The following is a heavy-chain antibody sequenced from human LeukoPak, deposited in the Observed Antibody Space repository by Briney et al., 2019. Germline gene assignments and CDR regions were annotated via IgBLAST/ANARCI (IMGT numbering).Heavy chain of an antibody. Sequence: GRSLRLSCTASGFTFCDYAMSWVRQAPGKGLEWVGFIRSKAYGGTTEYAASVKGRFTISRDDSKSIAYLQMNSLKTEDTAVYYCTRGYYYDSSGYDYWGQGTLVTVSS. CDR1: GFTFCDYA. V-gene: IGHV3-49*04. J-gene: IGHJ4*02. CDR3: TRGYYYDSSGYDY. D-gene: IGHD3-22*01. CDR2: IRSKAYGGTT.